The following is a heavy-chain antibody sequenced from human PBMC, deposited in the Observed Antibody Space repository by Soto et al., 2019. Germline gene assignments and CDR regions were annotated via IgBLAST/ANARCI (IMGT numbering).Heavy chain of an antibody. CDR2: IIPIFGTA. V-gene: IGHV1-69*13. CDR1: GGTLSSYA. Sequence: SVKVSCKASGGTLSSYAISWVRQAPGQGLEWMGGIIPIFGTANYAQKFQGRVTITADESTSTAYMELSSLRSEDAAVYYCARGAAAGMDYYYYGMDVWGQGTTVTVSS. CDR3: ARGAAAGMDYYYYGMDV. D-gene: IGHD6-13*01. J-gene: IGHJ6*02.